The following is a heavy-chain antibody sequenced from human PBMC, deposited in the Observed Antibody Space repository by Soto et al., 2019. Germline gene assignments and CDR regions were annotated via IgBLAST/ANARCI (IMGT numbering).Heavy chain of an antibody. CDR2: ISGSGGST. Sequence: EVQLLESGGGLVQPGGSLRLSCAASGFTFSSYAMSWVRQAPGKGLEWVSAISGSGGSTYYADSVKGRFTISRDNSKNTLYLQMNSLRAEDTAVYYCAKENYYGSGSYLSYYYYGMDVWGQGTTVTVSS. CDR3: AKENYYGSGSYLSYYYYGMDV. D-gene: IGHD3-10*01. V-gene: IGHV3-23*01. J-gene: IGHJ6*02. CDR1: GFTFSSYA.